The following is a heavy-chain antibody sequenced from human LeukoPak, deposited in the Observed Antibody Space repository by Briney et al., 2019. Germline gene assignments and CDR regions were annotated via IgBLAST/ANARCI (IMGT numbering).Heavy chain of an antibody. D-gene: IGHD3-3*01. V-gene: IGHV3-23*01. Sequence: GGSLRLSCAASGFTFSSYAMSWVRQAPGKGLEWVSAISGSGGSTYYADSVKGRFTISRDNSKNTLYLQMNSLRAEDTAVYYCAKTGGVRFLEWLSYFDYWGQGTLVTVSS. CDR1: GFTFSSYA. CDR2: ISGSGGST. CDR3: AKTGGVRFLEWLSYFDY. J-gene: IGHJ4*02.